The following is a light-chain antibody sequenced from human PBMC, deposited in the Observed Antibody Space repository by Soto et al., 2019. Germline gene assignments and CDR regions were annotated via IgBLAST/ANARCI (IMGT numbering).Light chain of an antibody. J-gene: IGKJ2*01. CDR3: QQRSNWPPVYT. CDR1: QSVNTY. V-gene: IGKV3-11*01. CDR2: DAS. Sequence: EIVLTQSPATLSLSPGERATLSCRASQSVNTYLAWYQQKPGQAPRLLIYDASKRATGIPARFAGSGSGTDFTLTISSLESEDFAFYYCQQRSNWPPVYTFGQGTKLEIK.